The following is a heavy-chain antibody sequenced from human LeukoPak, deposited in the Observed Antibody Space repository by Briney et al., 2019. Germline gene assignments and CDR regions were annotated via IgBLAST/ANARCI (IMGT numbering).Heavy chain of an antibody. D-gene: IGHD6-6*01. V-gene: IGHV4-59*08. Sequence: SETLSLTCTVSGDSISSYYWTWIRQPPGKGLGLERIGYIYCSGGTNYNPSLKSRVTISIDTSKNQVSLKLSSVTAADTAVYYCARLWDSSSSLDYWGQGTLVTVSS. CDR2: IYCSGGT. J-gene: IGHJ4*02. CDR3: ARLWDSSSSLDY. CDR1: GDSISSYY.